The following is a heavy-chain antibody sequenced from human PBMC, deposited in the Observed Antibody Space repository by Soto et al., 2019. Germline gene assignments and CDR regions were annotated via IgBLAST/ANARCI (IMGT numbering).Heavy chain of an antibody. CDR3: AREVMTTDHNWFDP. J-gene: IGHJ5*02. CDR2: INPNSGGT. Sequence: QVQLVQSGAEVKKPGASVKVSCKASGYTFTGYYMHWVRQAPGQGLEWMGWINPNSGGTNYAQKFQGRVTMPRDTSISTAYMELSRLRSDDTAVYYCAREVMTTDHNWFDPWGQGSLVTVSS. CDR1: GYTFTGYY. V-gene: IGHV1-2*02. D-gene: IGHD4-17*01.